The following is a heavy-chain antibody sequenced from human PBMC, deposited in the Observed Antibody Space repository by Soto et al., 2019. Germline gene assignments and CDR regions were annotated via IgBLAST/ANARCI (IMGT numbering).Heavy chain of an antibody. V-gene: IGHV4-30-4*08. CDR3: VRALANGYTGNV. D-gene: IGHD2-8*01. CDR2: IYDSGVT. CDR1: GAIVTSGEND. J-gene: IGHJ3*01. Sequence: SETLSLTCSFSGAIVTSGENDWSWVRQPPGKGLEWIGYIYDSGVTNYTPALKSPVTLSLDRPNNEVSLKLRSVTAADTDVYFCVRALANGYTGNVWGQGTLVTVSS.